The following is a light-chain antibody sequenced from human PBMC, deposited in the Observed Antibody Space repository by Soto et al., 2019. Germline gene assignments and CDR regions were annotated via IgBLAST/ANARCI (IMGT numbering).Light chain of an antibody. CDR3: QQRMHWPPIT. CDR2: DAS. Sequence: EVVLTQSPATLSLSPGERATLSCRASQSVSRYLAWYQQKPGQAPRLLIYDASNRATGIPARFSGSGSGTDFTLTISSLEPEDVAFYYCQQRMHWPPITFGQGTRLEIK. CDR1: QSVSRY. V-gene: IGKV3-11*01. J-gene: IGKJ5*01.